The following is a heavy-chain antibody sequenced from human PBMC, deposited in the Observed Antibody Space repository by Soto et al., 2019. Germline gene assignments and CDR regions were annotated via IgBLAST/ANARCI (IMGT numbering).Heavy chain of an antibody. J-gene: IGHJ4*02. CDR2: INHSGST. CDR3: ARKSLRYFDWLSAPYFDY. Sequence: SETLSLTCAVYGGSFSGYYWSWIRQPPGKGLEWIGEINHSGSTNYNPSLKSRVTISVDTPKNHFSLKLSSVTAADMAVSYCARKSLRYFDWLSAPYFDYWGQGTLVTVSS. CDR1: GGSFSGYY. D-gene: IGHD3-9*01. V-gene: IGHV4-34*01.